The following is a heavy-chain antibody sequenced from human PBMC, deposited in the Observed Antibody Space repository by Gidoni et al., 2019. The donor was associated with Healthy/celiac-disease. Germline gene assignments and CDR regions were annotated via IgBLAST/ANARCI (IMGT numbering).Heavy chain of an antibody. V-gene: IGHV1-2*04. CDR1: GYTFTGHY. Sequence: QVQLVQSGAEVKKPGASVQVSCKASGYTFTGHYMHWVRQAPGQGLEWMGWINPNSGGTNYAQKFQGWVTMTRDTSISTAYMELSRLRSDDTAVYYCARDGGVVVVPAARTYYYYYGMDVWGQGTTVTVSS. CDR2: INPNSGGT. CDR3: ARDGGVVVVPAARTYYYYYGMDV. J-gene: IGHJ6*02. D-gene: IGHD2-2*01.